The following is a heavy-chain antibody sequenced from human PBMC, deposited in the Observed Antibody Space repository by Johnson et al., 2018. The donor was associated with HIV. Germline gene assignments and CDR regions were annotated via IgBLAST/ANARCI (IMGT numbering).Heavy chain of an antibody. V-gene: IGHV3-30*02. CDR2: IRYDGSNK. Sequence: QVQLVESGGGVVQPGGSLRLSCAASGFTFSSYGMHWVRQAPGKGLEWVAFIRYDGSNKYYADSVKGRFTISRDNSKNTLYLQMNSLSAEDTAVYYCAKDGAKYYYDSSGYRDAFDIWGQGTMVTVSS. J-gene: IGHJ3*02. CDR3: AKDGAKYYYDSSGYRDAFDI. D-gene: IGHD3-22*01. CDR1: GFTFSSYG.